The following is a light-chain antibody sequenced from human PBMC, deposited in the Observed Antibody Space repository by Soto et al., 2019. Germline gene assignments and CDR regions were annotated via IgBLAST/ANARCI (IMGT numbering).Light chain of an antibody. J-gene: IGKJ1*01. CDR1: QRVSSRY. V-gene: IGKV3-20*01. CDR2: GSS. CDR3: QQYYHSPRT. Sequence: EIVLTQSPGTLSLSPGERATISCRASQRVSSRYFAWFQQRPGQVPRLLIFGSSSRPPGIPDRFSGSESGTDFTLTISRLEPEDFGVYYCQQYYHSPRTFGQGTKVEIK.